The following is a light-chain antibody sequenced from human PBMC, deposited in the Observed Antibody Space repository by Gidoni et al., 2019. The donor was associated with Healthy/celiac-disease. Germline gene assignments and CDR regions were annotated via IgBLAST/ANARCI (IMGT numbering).Light chain of an antibody. CDR3: QQRSNWPQLT. CDR1: QSVSGY. CDR2: AAS. V-gene: IGKV3-11*01. Sequence: EIVLKKSPATRSLSQGERATLSCRASQSVSGYLAWYQQKPGQAPRLLIYAASNRATGIPARFSGSGSGTDFTLTISSLEPEDFAVYYCQQRSNWPQLTFGGGTEVEIK. J-gene: IGKJ4*01.